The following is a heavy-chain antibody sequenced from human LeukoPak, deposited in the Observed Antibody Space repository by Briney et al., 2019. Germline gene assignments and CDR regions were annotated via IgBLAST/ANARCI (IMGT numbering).Heavy chain of an antibody. D-gene: IGHD3-16*01. CDR3: AKDLRPSGNYGYFDY. CDR1: GFTFNNCG. J-gene: IGHJ4*02. Sequence: PGGSLRLSCTVSGFTFNNCGMTWVRQAPGKGLEWVSSISLTGDKTYYADSVKGRFTISRDNSKNTLYLQMNSLRVEDTAMYYCAKDLRPSGNYGYFDYWGQGTLVTVSS. V-gene: IGHV3-23*01. CDR2: ISLTGDKT.